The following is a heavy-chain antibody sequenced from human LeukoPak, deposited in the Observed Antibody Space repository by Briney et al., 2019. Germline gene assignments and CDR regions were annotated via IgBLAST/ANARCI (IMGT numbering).Heavy chain of an antibody. CDR2: IYHSGST. CDR3: ARALVYSSGPVGVPRFDP. V-gene: IGHV4-30-2*01. D-gene: IGHD3-22*01. CDR1: GGSISSHY. J-gene: IGHJ5*02. Sequence: SETLSLTCTVSGGSISSHYWSWIRQPPGKGLEWIGYIYHSGSTYYNPSLKSRVTISVDRSKNQFSLKLSSVTAADTAVYYCARALVYSSGPVGVPRFDPWGQGTLVTVSS.